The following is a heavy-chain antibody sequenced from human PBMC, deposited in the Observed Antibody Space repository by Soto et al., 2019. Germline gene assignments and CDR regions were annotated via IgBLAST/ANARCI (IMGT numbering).Heavy chain of an antibody. J-gene: IGHJ4*02. CDR2: IYPGDSDT. CDR1: GYSFTSYW. CDR3: ARHQISPVDTAMSDY. D-gene: IGHD5-18*01. Sequence: GESLKISCKGSGYSFTSYWIGWVRQMPGKGLEWMGIIYPGDSDTRYSPSFQGQVTISADKSISTAYLQWSSLKASDTAMYYCARHQISPVDTAMSDYWGQGTLVTVSS. V-gene: IGHV5-51*01.